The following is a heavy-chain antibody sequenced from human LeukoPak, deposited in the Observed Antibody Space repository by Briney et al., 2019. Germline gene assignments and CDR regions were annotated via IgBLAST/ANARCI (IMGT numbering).Heavy chain of an antibody. D-gene: IGHD7-27*01. CDR1: GGSISSSSYY. Sequence: KASETLSLTCTVSGGSISSSSYYWGWIRQPPGKGLEWIGSIYYSGSTYYNPSLKSRVTISVDTSKNQFSLKLSSVTAADTAVYYCASSRRWGDLGIENWFDPWGQGTLVTVSS. CDR3: ASSRRWGDLGIENWFDP. CDR2: IYYSGST. V-gene: IGHV4-39*01. J-gene: IGHJ5*02.